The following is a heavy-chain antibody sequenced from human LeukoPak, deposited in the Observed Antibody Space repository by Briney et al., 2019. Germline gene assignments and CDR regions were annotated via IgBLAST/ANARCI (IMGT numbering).Heavy chain of an antibody. CDR1: GFTFRSYE. D-gene: IGHD1-1*01. Sequence: SGGSLRLSCAASGFTFRSYEMNWVRQAPGKGLEWVSYISSSGSTIYYADSVKGRFTISRDNAKNSLYLQMNSLRAEDTAVYYCARDHTGSDAFDIWGQGTMVTVSS. CDR3: ARDHTGSDAFDI. J-gene: IGHJ3*02. CDR2: ISSSGSTI. V-gene: IGHV3-48*03.